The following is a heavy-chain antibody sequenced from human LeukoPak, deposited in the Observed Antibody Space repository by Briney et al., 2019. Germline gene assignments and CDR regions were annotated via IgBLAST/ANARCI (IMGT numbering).Heavy chain of an antibody. V-gene: IGHV1-24*01. J-gene: IGHJ4*02. CDR3: ATSPHYDFWSGLFDY. Sequence: ASVKVSCKVSGYTLTELSMHWVRQAPGKGLEWMGGFDPEDGETIYAQKFQGTVTMNEDTSTDTAYMELSSLRSEDTAVYHCATSPHYDFWSGLFDYWGQGTLVTVSS. D-gene: IGHD3-3*01. CDR1: GYTLTELS. CDR2: FDPEDGET.